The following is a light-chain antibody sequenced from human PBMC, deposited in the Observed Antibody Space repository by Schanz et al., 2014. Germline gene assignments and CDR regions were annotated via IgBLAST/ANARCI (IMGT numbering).Light chain of an antibody. CDR1: QTVSSIY. J-gene: IGKJ2*01. CDR2: STS. Sequence: EIVLTQSPGTLSLSPGERATLSCRARQTVSSIYLAWYQQKPGQAPRLLIHSTSSRATGITDRFSGSGSGTDFTLTISRLEPEDFAVYYCQQYGTLPYTFGQGTKLDIK. CDR3: QQYGTLPYT. V-gene: IGKV3-20*01.